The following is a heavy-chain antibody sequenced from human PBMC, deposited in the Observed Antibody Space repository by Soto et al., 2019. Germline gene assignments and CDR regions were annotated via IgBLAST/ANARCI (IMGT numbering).Heavy chain of an antibody. Sequence: ETLCLTGPVSGGSISSYYWSWIRQPPGKGLEWIGYIYYSGSTNYNPSLKSRVTISVDTSKNQFSLKLSSVTAADTAVYYCARLSGCSGGSCYAFEFWGQGTMVTV. D-gene: IGHD2-15*01. J-gene: IGHJ3*01. V-gene: IGHV4-59*08. CDR2: IYYSGST. CDR1: GGSISSYY. CDR3: ARLSGCSGGSCYAFEF.